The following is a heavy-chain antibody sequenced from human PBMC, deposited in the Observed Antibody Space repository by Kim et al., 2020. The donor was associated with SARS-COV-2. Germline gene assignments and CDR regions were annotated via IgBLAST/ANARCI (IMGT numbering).Heavy chain of an antibody. J-gene: IGHJ4*02. V-gene: IGHV3-33*01. CDR2: IWYDGSNK. CDR3: ARGPRYNWNYGVGYYFDY. D-gene: IGHD1-7*01. Sequence: GGSLRLSCAASGFTFSSYGMHWVRQAPGKGLEWVAVIWYDGSNKYYADSVKGRFTISRDNSKNTLYLQMNSLRAEDTAVYYCARGPRYNWNYGVGYYFDYWGQGTLVTVSS. CDR1: GFTFSSYG.